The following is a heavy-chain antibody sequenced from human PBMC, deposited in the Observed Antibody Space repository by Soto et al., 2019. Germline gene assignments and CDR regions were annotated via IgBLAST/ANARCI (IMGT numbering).Heavy chain of an antibody. V-gene: IGHV3-49*03. Sequence: PGGSLRLYCTASGFTFGDYAMSWFRQAPGKGLEWVGFIRSKAYGGTTEYAASVKGRFTISRDDSKSIAYLQMNSLKTEDTAVYYCTRDRDYDILTGYTYWGQGTLVTVSS. CDR1: GFTFGDYA. J-gene: IGHJ4*02. CDR3: TRDRDYDILTGYTY. D-gene: IGHD3-9*01. CDR2: IRSKAYGGTT.